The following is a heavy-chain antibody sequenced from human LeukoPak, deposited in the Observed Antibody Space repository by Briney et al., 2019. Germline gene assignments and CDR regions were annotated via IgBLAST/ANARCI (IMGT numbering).Heavy chain of an antibody. Sequence: GGTLRLSCAASGFTFDDYGMSWVRQAPGKGLEWVSGINWNGGSTGYADSVKGRFTISRDNAKNSPYLQMNSLRAEDTALYYCARGGWILNHMDVWGKGTTVTVSS. CDR2: INWNGGST. D-gene: IGHD2-2*03. CDR3: ARGGWILNHMDV. CDR1: GFTFDDYG. J-gene: IGHJ6*04. V-gene: IGHV3-20*04.